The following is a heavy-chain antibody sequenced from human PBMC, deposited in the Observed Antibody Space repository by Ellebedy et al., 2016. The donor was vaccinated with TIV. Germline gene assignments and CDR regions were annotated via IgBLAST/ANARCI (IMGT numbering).Heavy chain of an antibody. J-gene: IGHJ4*02. D-gene: IGHD4-23*01. Sequence: GGSLRLSXAASGFTVSSNYMSWVRQAPGKGLEWVSVIYSGGSTYYADSVKGRFTISRDNSKNTLYLQMNSLRAEDTAVYYCAKALYGGNDYWGQGTLVTVSS. V-gene: IGHV3-53*01. CDR3: AKALYGGNDY. CDR1: GFTVSSNY. CDR2: IYSGGST.